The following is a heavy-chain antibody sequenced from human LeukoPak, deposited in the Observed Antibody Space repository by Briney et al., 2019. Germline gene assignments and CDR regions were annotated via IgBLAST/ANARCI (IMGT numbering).Heavy chain of an antibody. Sequence: PGGALRLSCGASGFTFSSYAMSWVRQAPGKGLEWVSAIRGSGGSTYYADSVKGRFTISRDNSKNTLYLQMNSLRAEDTAVYYCAKDPLVYSTPGYYFDYWGQGTLVTVSS. J-gene: IGHJ4*02. D-gene: IGHD6-13*01. CDR3: AKDPLVYSTPGYYFDY. V-gene: IGHV3-23*01. CDR1: GFTFSSYA. CDR2: IRGSGGST.